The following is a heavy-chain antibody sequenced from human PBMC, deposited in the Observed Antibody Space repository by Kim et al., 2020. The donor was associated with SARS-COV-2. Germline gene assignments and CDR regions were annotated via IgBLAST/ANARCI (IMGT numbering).Heavy chain of an antibody. CDR3: ARTGFDPADDYYYGMDV. D-gene: IGHD3-9*01. CDR1: GGTFSSYA. V-gene: IGHV1-69*13. J-gene: IGHJ6*02. CDR2: IIPIFGTA. Sequence: SVKVSCKASGGTFSSYAISWVRQAPGQGLEWMGGIIPIFGTANYAQKFQGRVTITADESTSTAYMELSSLRSEDTAVYYCARTGFDPADDYYYGMDVWGQGTTVTVSS.